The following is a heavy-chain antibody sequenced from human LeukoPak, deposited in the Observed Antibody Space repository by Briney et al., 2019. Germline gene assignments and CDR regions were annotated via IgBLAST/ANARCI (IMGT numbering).Heavy chain of an antibody. CDR3: AKGGNAELRYFDWLLNLSDYYLDY. Sequence: GGSLRLSCAASGFTFSSYAMSWVRQAPGKGLEWVSAISGSGGSTYYADSVKGRFTISRDNSKNTLYLQMNSLRAEDTAVYYCAKGGNAELRYFDWLLNLSDYYLDYWGQGTLVTVSS. CDR2: ISGSGGST. D-gene: IGHD3-9*01. V-gene: IGHV3-23*01. J-gene: IGHJ4*02. CDR1: GFTFSSYA.